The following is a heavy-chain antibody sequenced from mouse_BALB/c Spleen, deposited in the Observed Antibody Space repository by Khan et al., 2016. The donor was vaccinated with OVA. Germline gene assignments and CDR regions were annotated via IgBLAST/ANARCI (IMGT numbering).Heavy chain of an antibody. D-gene: IGHD2-13*01. J-gene: IGHJ4*01. CDR1: GFTFSPYA. CDR2: ISTGGDYT. V-gene: IGHV5-9-3*01. Sequence: EVELVESGGGLVKTGGSLKLSCSASGFTFSPYAMSWALPTPAKRLECVATISTGGDYTFYPDSVKGRFTISSANAKNTLYLQMSNLRSEATAMYYCASRLVDYHALGYWGQGTSVTVSS. CDR3: ASRLVDYHALGY.